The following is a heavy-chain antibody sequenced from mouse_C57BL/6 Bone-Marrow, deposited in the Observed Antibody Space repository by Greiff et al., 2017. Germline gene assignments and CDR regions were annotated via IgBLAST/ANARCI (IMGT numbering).Heavy chain of an antibody. V-gene: IGHV1-59*01. D-gene: IGHD3-1*01. J-gene: IGHJ2*01. CDR1: GYTFTSYW. Sequence: QVQLQQPGAELVRPGTSVKLSCKASGYTFTSYWMHWVKQRPGHGLEWIGVIDPSDSYTTYNQKFKGKATLTVDTSSSTADMQLISLTSEDSAVYYCATPKHRIRDYFDDWGQGTTLTVSA. CDR2: IDPSDSYT. CDR3: ATPKHRIRDYFDD.